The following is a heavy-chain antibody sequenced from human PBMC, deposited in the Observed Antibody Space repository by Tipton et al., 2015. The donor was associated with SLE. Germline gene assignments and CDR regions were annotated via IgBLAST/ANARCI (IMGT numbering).Heavy chain of an antibody. J-gene: IGHJ6*02. D-gene: IGHD2-15*01. V-gene: IGHV4-59*12. Sequence: TLSLTCSVSGGSISSSYWSWIRQPPGRGLEWLGFIYSRGSSSYNPSLNSRLTLSLDTSNNQFSLTLRSVTAADTAVYYCARDEAPGSGDRWGHSYGMDVWGQGTTVTVSS. CDR1: GGSISSSY. CDR3: ARDEAPGSGDRWGHSYGMDV. CDR2: IYSRGSS.